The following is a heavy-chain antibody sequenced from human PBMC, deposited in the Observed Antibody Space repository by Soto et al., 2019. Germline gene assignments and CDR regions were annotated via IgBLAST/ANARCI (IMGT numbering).Heavy chain of an antibody. D-gene: IGHD5-12*01. CDR3: DRCIVATKYLDY. J-gene: IGHJ4*02. V-gene: IGHV3-72*01. CDR2: IKNKPKSYTT. CDR1: GFTFSDHY. Sequence: EVQLVESGGGLVQPGGSLRLSCAASGFTFSDHYMDWVRQAPGKGLEWIGRIKNKPKSYTTQYAASVKGRFTITRDDSMNSLQLQIQILRVDGTAVYYCDRCIVATKYLDYWGQGTLVTVSS.